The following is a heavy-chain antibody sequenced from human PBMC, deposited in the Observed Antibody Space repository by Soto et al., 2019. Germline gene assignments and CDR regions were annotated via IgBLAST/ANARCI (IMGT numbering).Heavy chain of an antibody. J-gene: IGHJ6*02. V-gene: IGHV3-30*18. D-gene: IGHD3-10*02. CDR3: AKDIFGESNPDYYYYYYGMDV. CDR2: ISYDGSNK. Sequence: GGSLRLSCAASGFTFSSYGMHWVRQAPGKGLEWVAVISYDGSNKYYADSVKGRFTISRDNSKNTLYLQMNSLRAEDTAVYYCAKDIFGESNPDYYYYYYGMDVWGQGTTVTVSS. CDR1: GFTFSSYG.